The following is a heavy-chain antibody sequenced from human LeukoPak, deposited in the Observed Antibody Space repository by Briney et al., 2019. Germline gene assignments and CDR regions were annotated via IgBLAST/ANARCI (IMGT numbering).Heavy chain of an antibody. CDR1: GGSISSGSYY. Sequence: SETLSLTCTVSGGSISSGSYYWSWIRQPAGKGLEWIGRIYTSGSTNYNPSLKSRVTISVDTSKNQFSLKLSSVTAADTAVYYCARVGYNWNFDYWGQGTLVTVSS. CDR3: ARVGYNWNFDY. D-gene: IGHD1-1*01. CDR2: IYTSGST. V-gene: IGHV4-61*02. J-gene: IGHJ4*02.